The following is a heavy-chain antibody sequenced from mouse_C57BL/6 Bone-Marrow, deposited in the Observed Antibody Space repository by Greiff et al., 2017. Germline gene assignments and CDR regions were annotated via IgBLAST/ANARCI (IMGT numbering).Heavy chain of an antibody. Sequence: VQLQQSGPELVKPGASVKISCKASGYSFTGYYMNWVKQSPEKSLEWIGEINPSTGGTTYNQKFKAKATLTVDKSSSTAYMQLKSLTSEDSAVYYCARSWLLLDCWGQGTTLTVSS. V-gene: IGHV1-42*01. CDR3: ARSWLLLDC. J-gene: IGHJ2*01. D-gene: IGHD2-3*01. CDR1: GYSFTGYY. CDR2: INPSTGGT.